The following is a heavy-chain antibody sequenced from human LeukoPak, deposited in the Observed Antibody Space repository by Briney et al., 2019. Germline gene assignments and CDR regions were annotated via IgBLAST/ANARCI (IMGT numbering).Heavy chain of an antibody. CDR2: ISNNGGST. CDR1: GFTFRKYA. V-gene: IGHV3-64*02. Sequence: PGGSLRLSCAPSGFTFRKYAMHWVRQAPGKGLEYVSAISNNGGSTFYADSVEGRFTISRDNSKNTLYLQMDSLKVEDMAVYYCARVGNSGAFDIWGRGTVVIVSS. J-gene: IGHJ3*02. D-gene: IGHD5-24*01. CDR3: ARVGNSGAFDI.